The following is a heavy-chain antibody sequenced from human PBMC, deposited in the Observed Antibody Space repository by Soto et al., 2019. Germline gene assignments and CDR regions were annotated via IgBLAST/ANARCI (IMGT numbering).Heavy chain of an antibody. CDR1: GFTFSSYG. Sequence: QVQLVESGGGVVQPGRSLRLSCAASGFTFSSYGMHWVRQAPGKGLEWVAVIWYDGSNKYYADSVKGRFTISRDNSKNTLYLQMNSLRAEDTAVYYCARKMTTVTSAFDYWGQGTLVTVSS. D-gene: IGHD4-17*01. V-gene: IGHV3-33*01. CDR3: ARKMTTVTSAFDY. CDR2: IWYDGSNK. J-gene: IGHJ4*02.